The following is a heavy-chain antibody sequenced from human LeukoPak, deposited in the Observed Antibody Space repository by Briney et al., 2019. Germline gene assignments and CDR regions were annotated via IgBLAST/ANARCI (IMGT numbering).Heavy chain of an antibody. Sequence: GGSLRLSCAASGFTFSNYEMNWVRQAPGKGLEWVSYISSSGSTIYYADSVKGRFTISRDNAKNSLYLQMNSLRAEDTAVYYCAQIFTYGSSQFDYWGQGTLVTVSS. V-gene: IGHV3-48*03. CDR2: ISSSGSTI. J-gene: IGHJ4*02. D-gene: IGHD3-10*01. CDR1: GFTFSNYE. CDR3: AQIFTYGSSQFDY.